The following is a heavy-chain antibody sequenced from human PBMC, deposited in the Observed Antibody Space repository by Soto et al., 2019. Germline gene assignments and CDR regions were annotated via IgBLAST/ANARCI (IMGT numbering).Heavy chain of an antibody. CDR2: ISGSGGST. Sequence: GESLKISCAASGFTFSSYAMSWVRQAPGKGLEWVSAISGSGGSTYYADSVKGRFTISRDNSKNTLYLQMNSLRAEDTAVYYCAKVAGFYGGNSYGMDVWGQGTTVTVSS. D-gene: IGHD4-17*01. J-gene: IGHJ6*02. V-gene: IGHV3-23*01. CDR1: GFTFSSYA. CDR3: AKVAGFYGGNSYGMDV.